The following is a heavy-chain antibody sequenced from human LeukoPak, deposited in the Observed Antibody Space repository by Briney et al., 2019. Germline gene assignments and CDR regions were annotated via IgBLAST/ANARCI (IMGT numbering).Heavy chain of an antibody. J-gene: IGHJ3*01. D-gene: IGHD5-12*01. V-gene: IGHV4-61*02. Sequence: PSETLSLTCTVSGASISSGNYYWTWIRQPAGKGLEWIGRLHTTGGTNYNPSFKSRLSISGDTSKNQFSLQLSSVTAADTAVYYCARYRYSGYDDAFDVWGQGTMVTVSS. CDR1: GASISSGNYY. CDR2: LHTTGGT. CDR3: ARYRYSGYDDAFDV.